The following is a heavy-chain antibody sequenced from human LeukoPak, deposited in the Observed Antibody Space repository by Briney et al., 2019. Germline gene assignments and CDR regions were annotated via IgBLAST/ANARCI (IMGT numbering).Heavy chain of an antibody. CDR2: IYRGGST. CDR3: ARHRGDYGLQGFDY. V-gene: IGHV3-66*04. D-gene: IGHD4-17*01. Sequence: GGSLRLSCAASGITVSSNYMSWVRQAPGKGLEWVSVIYRGGSTYYADSAKGRFTISRDNSKNTLYLQMNSLRAEDTAVYYCARHRGDYGLQGFDYWGQGTLVTVSS. CDR1: GITVSSNY. J-gene: IGHJ4*02.